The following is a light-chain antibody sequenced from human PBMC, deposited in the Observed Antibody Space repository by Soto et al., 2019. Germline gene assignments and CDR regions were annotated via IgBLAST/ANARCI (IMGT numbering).Light chain of an antibody. CDR2: GAS. J-gene: IGKJ1*01. V-gene: IGKV3-20*01. Sequence: EIVLTQSPGTLALSPGEGATLSCRASQSVSKYLAWYQQKPGQAPRLLIYGASSRATDIPDRFSGSGSGTDVTLTISRLEAEDFAVYYCEQYGGSPQTFGQGTKVEIK. CDR1: QSVSKY. CDR3: EQYGGSPQT.